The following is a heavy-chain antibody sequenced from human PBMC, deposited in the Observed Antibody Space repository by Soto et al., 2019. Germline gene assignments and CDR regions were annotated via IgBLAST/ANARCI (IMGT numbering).Heavy chain of an antibody. D-gene: IGHD3-10*01. CDR3: AKDLYYYGSGSYSLTFDY. CDR1: GFTFSSYA. V-gene: IGHV3-23*01. J-gene: IGHJ4*02. CDR2: ISGSGGST. Sequence: GGSLRLSCAASGFTFSSYAMSWVRQAPGKGLEWVSAISGSGGSTYYADSVKGRFTISRDNSKNTLYLQMNSLRAEDTAVYYCAKDLYYYGSGSYSLTFDYWGQGTLVTVSS.